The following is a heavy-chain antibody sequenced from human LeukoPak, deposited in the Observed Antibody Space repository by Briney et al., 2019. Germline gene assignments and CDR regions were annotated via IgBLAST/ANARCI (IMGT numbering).Heavy chain of an antibody. D-gene: IGHD5-12*01. CDR2: ICSDGSNK. V-gene: IGHV3-33*01. CDR3: ARGEGGCSGYEIDY. J-gene: IGHJ4*02. CDR1: GFTFSSYG. Sequence: GGSLRLSCAASGFTFSSYGIHWVRQAPGKGLEWVAVICSDGSNKYYADSVKGRFTISRDNPKNTLYLQMNSLRAEDTAVYFCARGEGGCSGYEIDYWGQGTLVTVSS.